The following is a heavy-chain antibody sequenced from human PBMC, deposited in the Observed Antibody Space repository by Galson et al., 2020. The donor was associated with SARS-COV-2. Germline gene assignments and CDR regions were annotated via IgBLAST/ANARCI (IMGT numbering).Heavy chain of an antibody. CDR2: ISRSSTST. CDR1: GFTFSSYP. V-gene: IGHV3-23*01. D-gene: IGHD3-3*01. CDR3: AKSLSHLLEWHLEFDP. Sequence: GGSLRLSCAATGFTFSSYPMNWVRQAPGKGLEWVSAISRSSTSTYYADSVEGRFTISRDNSKNTVYLQMNSLRAEDTALYYCAKSLSHLLEWHLEFDPWGQGTLVTVSS. J-gene: IGHJ5*02.